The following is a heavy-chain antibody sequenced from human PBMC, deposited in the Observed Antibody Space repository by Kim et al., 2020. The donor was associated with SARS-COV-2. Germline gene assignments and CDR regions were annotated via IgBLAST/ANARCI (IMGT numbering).Heavy chain of an antibody. Sequence: LKSRVTISVDTSKNQFSLKLSSVTAADTAVYYCARAWDSSGYYYYYGMDVWGQGTTVTVSS. D-gene: IGHD3-22*01. J-gene: IGHJ6*02. CDR3: ARAWDSSGYYYYYGMDV. V-gene: IGHV4-59*01.